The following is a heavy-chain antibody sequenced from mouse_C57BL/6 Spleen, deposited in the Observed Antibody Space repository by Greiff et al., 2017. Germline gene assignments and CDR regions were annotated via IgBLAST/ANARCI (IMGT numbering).Heavy chain of an antibody. CDR2: ISYDGSN. CDR3: ARRDYGSSSYVMDY. J-gene: IGHJ4*01. CDR1: GYSITSGYY. D-gene: IGHD1-1*01. Sequence: EVKLMESGPGLVKPSQSLSLTCSVTGYSITSGYYWNWIRQFPGNKLEWMGYISYDGSNNYNPSLKNRISITRDTSKNQFFLKLNSVTTEDTATYYCARRDYGSSSYVMDYWGQGTSVTVSS. V-gene: IGHV3-6*01.